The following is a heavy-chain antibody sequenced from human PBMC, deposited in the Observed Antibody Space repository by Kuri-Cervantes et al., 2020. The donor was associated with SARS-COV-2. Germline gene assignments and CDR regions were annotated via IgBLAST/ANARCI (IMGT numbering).Heavy chain of an antibody. CDR1: GGSISSSSYY. Sequence: SETLSLTCTVSGGSISSSSYYWGWIRQPPGKGLEWIGSIYYSGSTCYNPSLKSRVTISVDTSKNQFSLKLSSVTAADTAVYYCARSRGAIFAVIFNYIDYWGQGTLVTVSS. CDR3: ARSRGAIFAVIFNYIDY. J-gene: IGHJ4*02. CDR2: IYYSGST. D-gene: IGHD3-3*01. V-gene: IGHV4-39*07.